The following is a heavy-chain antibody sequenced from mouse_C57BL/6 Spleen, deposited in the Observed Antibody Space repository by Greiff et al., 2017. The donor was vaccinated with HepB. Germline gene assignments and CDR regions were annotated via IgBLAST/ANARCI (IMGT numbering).Heavy chain of an antibody. V-gene: IGHV5-16*01. CDR2: INYDGSST. J-gene: IGHJ4*01. CDR1: GFTFSDYY. D-gene: IGHD1-1*02. Sequence: EVKLVESEGGLVQPGRSMKLSCTASGFTFSDYYMAWVRQVPEKGLEWVANINYDGSSTYYLDSLKSRFIISRDNAKNILYLQMSSLKSEDTATYYCAREGGSYYAMDYWGQGTSVTVSS. CDR3: AREGGSYYAMDY.